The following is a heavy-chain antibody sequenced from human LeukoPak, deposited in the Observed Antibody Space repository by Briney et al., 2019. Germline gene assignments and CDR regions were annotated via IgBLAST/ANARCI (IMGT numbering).Heavy chain of an antibody. Sequence: GASVKVSCKASGYTFTSYDINWLRQATGQGLEWMGWMNPNSGNTGYAQKFQGRVTITRNTSISTAYMELSSLRSEDTAVYYCARVGDDFWSGPDYWDQGTLVTVSS. V-gene: IGHV1-8*03. CDR2: MNPNSGNT. CDR1: GYTFTSYD. D-gene: IGHD3-3*01. CDR3: ARVGDDFWSGPDY. J-gene: IGHJ4*02.